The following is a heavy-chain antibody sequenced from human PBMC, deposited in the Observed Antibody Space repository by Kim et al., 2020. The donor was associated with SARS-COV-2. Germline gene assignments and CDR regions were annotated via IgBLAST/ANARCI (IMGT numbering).Heavy chain of an antibody. D-gene: IGHD6-6*01. V-gene: IGHV1-69*13. J-gene: IGHJ6*02. Sequence: SVKVSCKASGGTFSSYAISWVRQAPGQGLEWMGGIIPIFGTANYAQKFQGRVTITADESTSTAYMELSSLRSEDTAVYYCARDDGGIAARRPPTHYYYYGMDVWGQGTTVTVSS. CDR1: GGTFSSYA. CDR3: ARDDGGIAARRPPTHYYYYGMDV. CDR2: IIPIFGTA.